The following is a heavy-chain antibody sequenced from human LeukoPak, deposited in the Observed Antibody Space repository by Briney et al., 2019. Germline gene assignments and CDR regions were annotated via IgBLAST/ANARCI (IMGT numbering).Heavy chain of an antibody. CDR3: ARAVGRDYDFWSGYFAGGTKKEYYFDY. D-gene: IGHD3-3*01. Sequence: SETLSLTCTDSGGSISSGGYYWSWIRQHPGKGLEWIGYIYYSGSTYYNPSLKSRVTISVDTSKNQFSLKLSSVTAADTAVYYCARAVGRDYDFWSGYFAGGTKKEYYFDYWGQGTLVTVSS. J-gene: IGHJ4*02. CDR2: IYYSGST. V-gene: IGHV4-31*03. CDR1: GGSISSGGYY.